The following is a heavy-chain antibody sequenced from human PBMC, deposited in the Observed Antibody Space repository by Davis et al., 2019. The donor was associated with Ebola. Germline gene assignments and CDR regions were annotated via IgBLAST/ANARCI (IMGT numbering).Heavy chain of an antibody. D-gene: IGHD4-17*01. CDR1: GGSFSGYY. J-gene: IGHJ6*02. CDR2: INHSGTS. V-gene: IGHV4-34*01. Sequence: SETLSLTCAVYGGSFSGYYWTWIRQLPGKGLEWIGQINHSGTSDYNPSLKSRVTISVDTSKNQFSLRLTSVTAADTAVYYCARVPLLHYALNTLYYYYGMDVWGQGTTVTVSS. CDR3: ARVPLLHYALNTLYYYYGMDV.